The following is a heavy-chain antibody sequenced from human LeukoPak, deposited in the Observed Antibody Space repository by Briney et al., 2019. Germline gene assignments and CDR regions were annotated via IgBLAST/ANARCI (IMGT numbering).Heavy chain of an antibody. CDR3: ATDAPPYNYDILTAYYYFDY. V-gene: IGHV1-69*01. CDR1: VASVSSCG. J-gene: IGHJ4*02. Sequence: GSSVKLSCKGTVASVSSCGIIWVWNAHGQGLEWMGGIIPNFCASNYDQEFQGSVTITADESTRTAYMELSSLKSYDTPVYYSATDAPPYNYDILTAYYYFDYWGWGPVATVTS. D-gene: IGHD3-9*01. CDR2: IIPNFCAS.